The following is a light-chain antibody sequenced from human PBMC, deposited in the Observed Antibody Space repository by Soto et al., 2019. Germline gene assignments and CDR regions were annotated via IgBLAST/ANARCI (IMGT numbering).Light chain of an antibody. CDR1: QSVLYSSNNKNY. CDR2: GAS. V-gene: IGKV4-1*01. J-gene: IGKJ5*01. Sequence: DIVMTQYPDSLAVSLGERATINCKSSQSVLYSSNNKNYLDWYQHKPGQAPRLLIYGASTRATGVPDRFSGSGSGTEFTLTISSLQSEDFAVYYCLQYNNWPPLTFGQGTRLEIK. CDR3: LQYNNWPPLT.